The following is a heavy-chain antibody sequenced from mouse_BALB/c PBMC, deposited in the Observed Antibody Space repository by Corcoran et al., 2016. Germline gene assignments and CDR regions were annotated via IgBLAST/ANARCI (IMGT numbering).Heavy chain of an antibody. CDR2: IDPANGNT. V-gene: IGHV14-3*02. CDR3: ARSGYGNYPLAMDY. J-gene: IGHJ4*01. D-gene: IGHD2-1*01. CDR1: GFNIKDTY. Sequence: EVQLQQSGAELVKPGASVKLSCTASGFNIKDTYMHWVKQRPEQGLEWIGRIDPANGNTKYDPKFQGKATITADTSSNTAYLQLSSLTSEDTAVYYCARSGYGNYPLAMDYWGQGTSVTVSS.